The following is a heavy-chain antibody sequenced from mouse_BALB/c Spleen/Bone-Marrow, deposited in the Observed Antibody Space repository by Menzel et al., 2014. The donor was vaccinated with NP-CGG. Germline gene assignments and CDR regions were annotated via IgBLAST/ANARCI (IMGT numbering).Heavy chain of an antibody. J-gene: IGHJ4*01. D-gene: IGHD2-3*01. CDR1: GFTFSSYA. Sequence: EVQGVESGGGLVKPGGSLKLSCAASGFTFSSYAMSWVRQTPEKRLEWVATISSGGSYTYYPDSVKGRFTISRDNAKNTLYLQMSSLRSEDTAMYYCARQRDGSYAMDYWGRGTSVTGSS. CDR3: ARQRDGSYAMDY. CDR2: ISSGGSYT. V-gene: IGHV5-9-3*01.